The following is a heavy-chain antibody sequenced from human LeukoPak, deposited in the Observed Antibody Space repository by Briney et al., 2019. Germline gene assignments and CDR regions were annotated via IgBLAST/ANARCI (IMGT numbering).Heavy chain of an antibody. D-gene: IGHD3-22*01. CDR3: ARDGYYYDSSGYYYDHNWFDP. V-gene: IGHV4-34*01. J-gene: IGHJ5*02. Sequence: SETLSLTCAVYGGSFSGYYWGWIRQPPGKGLEWIGEINHSGSNNYNPSLKSRVTISVDTSKNQFSLKLSSVTAADTAVYYCARDGYYYDSSGYYYDHNWFDPWGQGTLVTVSS. CDR1: GGSFSGYY. CDR2: INHSGSN.